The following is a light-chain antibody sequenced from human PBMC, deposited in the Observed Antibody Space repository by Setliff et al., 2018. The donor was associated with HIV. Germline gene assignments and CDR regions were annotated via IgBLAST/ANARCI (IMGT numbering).Light chain of an antibody. CDR1: SSDVGSYNF. CDR2: DVS. J-gene: IGLJ1*01. V-gene: IGLV2-14*03. CDR3: SSYTSTSAYV. Sequence: QSALTQPASVSGSPGQSITISCSGSSSDVGSYNFVSWYQQHPGKAPQVIIYDVSRRPSGVSSRFSGSKSGNTASLTISGLQAEDQADYYCSSYTSTSAYVFGTGTKVTVL.